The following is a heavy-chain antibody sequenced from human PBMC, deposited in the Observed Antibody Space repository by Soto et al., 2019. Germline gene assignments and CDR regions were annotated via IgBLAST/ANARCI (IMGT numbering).Heavy chain of an antibody. V-gene: IGHV3-33*01. D-gene: IGHD2-8*01. Sequence: GGSLRLSCAASGFTFSSSGMHWVRQAHGKGLEWVAVIWYDGSNKYYADSVKGRFTISRDNSKNTLYLQMNSLRAEDTAVYYCARDGIDCTNGVCFPLWLNWFDPWGQGTLVTVSS. J-gene: IGHJ5*02. CDR3: ARDGIDCTNGVCFPLWLNWFDP. CDR2: IWYDGSNK. CDR1: GFTFSSSG.